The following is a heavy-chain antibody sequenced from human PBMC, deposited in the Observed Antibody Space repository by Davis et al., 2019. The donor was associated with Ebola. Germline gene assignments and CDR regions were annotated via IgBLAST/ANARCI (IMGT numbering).Heavy chain of an antibody. CDR1: GGSVSSGSYY. D-gene: IGHD5-24*01. Sequence: SETLSLTCTVSGGSVSSGSYYWSWIRQPPGKGLEWIGDIYYSGSTNYNPSIKSRVTISVDTSKNQFSLKLSSVTAADTAVYYCARAHRGKATINDYWGQGTLVTVSS. J-gene: IGHJ4*02. V-gene: IGHV4-61*01. CDR3: ARAHRGKATINDY. CDR2: IYYSGST.